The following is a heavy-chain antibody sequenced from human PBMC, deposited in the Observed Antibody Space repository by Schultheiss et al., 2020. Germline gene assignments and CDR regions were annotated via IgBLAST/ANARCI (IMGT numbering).Heavy chain of an antibody. D-gene: IGHD3-22*01. CDR3: ASSHYYDSSGYSPEDYYYYMDV. Sequence: ASVKVSCKASGYTFTAYHVHWVRQAPGQGLEWLGWIIPNSGDTKYALKFQGRVTMTRDTSISTAYMELSSLRSEDTAVYYCASSHYYDSSGYSPEDYYYYMDVWGKGTTVTVSS. CDR2: IIPNSGDT. V-gene: IGHV1-2*02. J-gene: IGHJ6*03. CDR1: GYTFTAYH.